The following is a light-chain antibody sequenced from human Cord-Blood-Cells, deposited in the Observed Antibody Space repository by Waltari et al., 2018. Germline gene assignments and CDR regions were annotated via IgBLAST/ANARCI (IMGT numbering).Light chain of an antibody. CDR2: EDN. V-gene: IGLV6-57*01. CDR3: QSYDSSNWV. CDR1: SGSIASNY. Sequence: NFMLTQPHSVSESPGKTVTISCTRSSGSIASNYVHWYQQPPGSSPTPVIYEDNQRPSGVPDRFSGSIDSSSNSASLTISGLKTEDEADYYCQSYDSSNWVFGGGTKLTVL. J-gene: IGLJ3*02.